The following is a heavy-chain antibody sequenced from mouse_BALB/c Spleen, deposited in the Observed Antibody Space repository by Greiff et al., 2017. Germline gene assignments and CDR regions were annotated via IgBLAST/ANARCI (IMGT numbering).Heavy chain of an antibody. D-gene: IGHD2-14*01. CDR3: ARGRGYRYNAMDY. CDR1: GFIFSDYY. CDR2: ISDGGSYT. Sequence: EVKLMEPGGGLVKPGGSLKLSCAASGFIFSDYYMYWVRQTPEKRLEWVATISDGGSYTYYPDSVKGRFTISGDNAKNNLYLQMSSLKSEDTAMYYCARGRGYRYNAMDYWGQGTSVTVSS. J-gene: IGHJ4*01. V-gene: IGHV5-4*02.